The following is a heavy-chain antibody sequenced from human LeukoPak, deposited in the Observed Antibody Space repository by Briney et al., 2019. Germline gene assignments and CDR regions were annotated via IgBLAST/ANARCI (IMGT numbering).Heavy chain of an antibody. D-gene: IGHD3-22*01. V-gene: IGHV1-69*13. CDR2: IIPIFRTA. Sequence: SVKVSGKASVGTFRSFAISWVRQAPGQGLEWMGGIIPIFRTANYAQKFQGRVTITADESTSTAYMELSSLRSEDTAVYYCARALRYYSDSSGYAFDYWGQGTLVTVSS. J-gene: IGHJ4*02. CDR3: ARALRYYSDSSGYAFDY. CDR1: VGTFRSFA.